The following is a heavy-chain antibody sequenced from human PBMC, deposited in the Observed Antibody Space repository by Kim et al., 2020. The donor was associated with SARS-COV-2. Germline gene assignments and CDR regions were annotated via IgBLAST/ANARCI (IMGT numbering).Heavy chain of an antibody. CDR3: PGITSGELGSGAFDI. J-gene: IGHJ3*02. V-gene: IGHV1-69*04. CDR2: IIPILGIA. D-gene: IGHD3-10*01. Sequence: SVKVSCKASGCTFSSYAISWVRQAPGQGLEWMGRIIPILGIANYAQKFQGRVTITADKSTSTAYMELSSLRSEDTAVYYCPGITSGELGSGAFDIWGPGTILTVSS. CDR1: GCTFSSYA.